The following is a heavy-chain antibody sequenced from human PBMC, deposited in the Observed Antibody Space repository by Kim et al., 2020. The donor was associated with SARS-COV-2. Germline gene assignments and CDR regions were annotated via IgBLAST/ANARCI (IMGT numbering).Heavy chain of an antibody. V-gene: IGHV5-51*01. J-gene: IGHJ6*02. CDR1: GYSFTSYW. Sequence: GESLKISCKGSGYSFTSYWIGWVRQMPGKGLEWMGIIYPGDSDTRYSPSFQGQVTISADKSISTAYLQWSSLKASDTAMYYCARQYSSSSYYYGMDVWGQGTTVTVSS. CDR3: ARQYSSSSYYYGMDV. CDR2: IYPGDSDT. D-gene: IGHD6-6*01.